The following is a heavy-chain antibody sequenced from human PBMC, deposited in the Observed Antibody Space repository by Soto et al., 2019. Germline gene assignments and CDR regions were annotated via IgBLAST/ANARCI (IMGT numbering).Heavy chain of an antibody. CDR2: IDPSDSYT. Sequence: PGESLKISCKGSGYSFTSYWISWVRQMPGKGLEWMGRIDPSDSYTNYSPSFQGHVTISAEKSISTAYLQWSSLKASDTAMYYCATRPVAGTGYYGMDVWGQGNTVTVS. J-gene: IGHJ6*02. CDR3: ATRPVAGTGYYGMDV. D-gene: IGHD6-19*01. CDR1: GYSFTSYW. V-gene: IGHV5-10-1*01.